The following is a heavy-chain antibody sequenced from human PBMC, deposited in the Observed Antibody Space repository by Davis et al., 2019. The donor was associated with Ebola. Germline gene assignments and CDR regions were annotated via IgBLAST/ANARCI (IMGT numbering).Heavy chain of an antibody. Sequence: MPSETLSLTCAVSGGSISSSNWWSWVRQPPGKGLEWIGALYHSGSTNYNPSLKSRVTISVDTSTNQFSLKLSSVTAADTAVYYCARAIGGRGGWFDPWGQGTLVTVSS. CDR2: LYHSGST. V-gene: IGHV4-4*02. J-gene: IGHJ5*02. CDR3: ARAIGGRGGWFDP. CDR1: GGSISSSNW. D-gene: IGHD3-16*01.